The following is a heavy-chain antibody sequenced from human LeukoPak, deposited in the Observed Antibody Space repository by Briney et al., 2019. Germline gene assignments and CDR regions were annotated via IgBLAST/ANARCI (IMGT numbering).Heavy chain of an antibody. V-gene: IGHV4-59*01. D-gene: IGHD3-22*01. CDR2: IYYSGST. CDR1: GGSISSYY. J-gene: IGHJ5*02. CDR3: ARLYYDSSASIWFDP. Sequence: SETLSLTCTVSGGSISSYYWSWIRQPPGKGLEWIGYIYYSGSTNYYPSLKSRVTISVDTSKNQFSLKLSSVTAADTAVYYCARLYYDSSASIWFDPWGQGTLVTVSS.